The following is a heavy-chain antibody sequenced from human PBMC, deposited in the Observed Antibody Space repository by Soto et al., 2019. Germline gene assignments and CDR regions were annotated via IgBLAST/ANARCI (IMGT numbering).Heavy chain of an antibody. CDR1: GYTFTVYA. D-gene: IGHD2-21*02. J-gene: IGHJ4*02. V-gene: IGHV1-3*01. CDR3: ARGGGIVVVTVPYDH. CDR2: IIAGNGNT. Sequence: GTSVKVPCKASGYTFTVYAMHSVRQAPGQRLEWMGWIIAGNGNTKYSQKFQGRVTITRDTSASTAYMELGSLTSEDTAVYYCARGGGIVVVTVPYDHWGQGTLVTVSS.